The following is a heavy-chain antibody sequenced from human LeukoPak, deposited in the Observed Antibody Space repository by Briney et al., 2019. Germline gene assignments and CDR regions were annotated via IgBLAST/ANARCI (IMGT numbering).Heavy chain of an antibody. CDR1: VGSISSYY. D-gene: IGHD6-13*01. CDR2: IYYSGST. J-gene: IGHJ4*02. Sequence: SETLSLTCTVSVGSISSYYWSCIRQPPGKGLERIGYIYYSGSTNYNPSLKSRVTISVDTSKNQFSLKLSSVTAADTAVYYCASHYSSSWYTFDYWGQGTLVTVSS. V-gene: IGHV4-59*01. CDR3: ASHYSSSWYTFDY.